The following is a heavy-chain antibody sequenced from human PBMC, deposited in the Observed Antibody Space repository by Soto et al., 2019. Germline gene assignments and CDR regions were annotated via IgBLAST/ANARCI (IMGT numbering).Heavy chain of an antibody. V-gene: IGHV3-13*01. CDR1: GLTFSSYD. CDR3: ARISYDSSGYYYDY. D-gene: IGHD3-22*01. Sequence: PGGSLRLSCAASGLTFSSYDMHWVRQATGKGLEWVSAIGTAGDTYYPGSVKGRFTISRENAKNSLYLQMNSLRAEDTAVYYCARISYDSSGYYYDYWGQGTLVTVSS. J-gene: IGHJ4*02. CDR2: IGTAGDT.